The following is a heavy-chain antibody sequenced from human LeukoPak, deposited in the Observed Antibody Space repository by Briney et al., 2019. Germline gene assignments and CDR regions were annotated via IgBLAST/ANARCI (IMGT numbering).Heavy chain of an antibody. CDR2: ISSNGGST. CDR1: GFTFSSYA. D-gene: IGHD5-18*01. V-gene: IGHV3-64D*06. J-gene: IGHJ4*02. CDR3: VEVGYSYGWGPFDY. Sequence: GGSLRLSCSASGFTFSSYAMHWVRQAPGKGLEYVSAISSNGGSTYYADSVKGRFTISRDNSKNTLYLQMSSLRAEDTAVYYCVEVGYSYGWGPFDYWGQGTLVTVSS.